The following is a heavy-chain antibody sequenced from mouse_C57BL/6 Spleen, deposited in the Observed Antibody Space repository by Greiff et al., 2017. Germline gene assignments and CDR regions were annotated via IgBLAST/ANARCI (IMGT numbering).Heavy chain of an antibody. CDR1: GFNITDYY. V-gene: IGHV14-2*01. Sequence: EVKLVESGAELVKPGASVKLSCTASGFNITDYYMHWVKQRTEQGLEWIGRIDPEDGDTKYAPKFQGKATITADTSSNTAYLQLSSLTSEDTAVXYCARSIYCGYGGEWFAYWGQGTLVTVSA. CDR3: ARSIYCGYGGEWFAY. CDR2: IDPEDGDT. J-gene: IGHJ3*01. D-gene: IGHD2-2*01.